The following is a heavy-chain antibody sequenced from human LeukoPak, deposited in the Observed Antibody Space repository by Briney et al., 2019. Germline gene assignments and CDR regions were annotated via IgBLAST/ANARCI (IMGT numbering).Heavy chain of an antibody. CDR1: GGSISSYY. CDR3: ATLTTVVTAYYFDY. V-gene: IGHV4-4*09. J-gene: IGHJ4*02. CDR2: IYHSGST. Sequence: PSETLSLTCTVSGGSISSYYWSWFRQPPGKGLEWIGYIYHSGSTDYNPSLKSRVTISVDTSKSQFSLKLTSVTAADTAVYYCATLTTVVTAYYFDYWGQGTLVTVSS. D-gene: IGHD4-23*01.